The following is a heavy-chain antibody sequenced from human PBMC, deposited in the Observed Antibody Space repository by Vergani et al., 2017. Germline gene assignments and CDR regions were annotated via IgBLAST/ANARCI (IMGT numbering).Heavy chain of an antibody. CDR3: ARGGSNLANPEDY. J-gene: IGHJ4*02. CDR2: INPNSGGT. V-gene: IGHV1-2*02. Sequence: QVQLVQSGAEVKKPGASVKVSCKASGYTFTDYYMHWVRQAPGQGLEWMGWINPNSGGTNYARKFQGRVTMTRDTSITTAYMELSRLRSDDTAVYYCARGGSNLANPEDYWGLGTLVTVSS. D-gene: IGHD1-14*01. CDR1: GYTFTDYY.